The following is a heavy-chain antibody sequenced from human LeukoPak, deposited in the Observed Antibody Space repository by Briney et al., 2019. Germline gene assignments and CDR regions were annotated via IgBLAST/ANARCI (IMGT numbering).Heavy chain of an antibody. Sequence: PGGSLRLSCAASRFIFSSYSMNWVRQAPGKGLEWVSSISSSSNYIYYADSVKGRFTISRDNAKNSLYLQMNSLRAEDTAMYYCAREGSDILTGYPYGFDIWGQGTMVTVSS. CDR2: ISSSSNYI. CDR1: RFIFSSYS. D-gene: IGHD3-9*01. J-gene: IGHJ3*02. V-gene: IGHV3-21*01. CDR3: AREGSDILTGYPYGFDI.